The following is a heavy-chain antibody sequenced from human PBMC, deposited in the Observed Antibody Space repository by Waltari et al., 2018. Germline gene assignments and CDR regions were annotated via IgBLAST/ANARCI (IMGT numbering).Heavy chain of an antibody. CDR1: GGTFSSHA. CDR2: IIPIFGTA. CDR3: ARGPFYDFWSGSHKTYYYYYMDV. D-gene: IGHD3-3*01. Sequence: QVQLVQSGAEVKKPGSSVKVSCKASGGTFSSHAISWVRQAPGQGLEWMGGIIPIFGTANYAQKFQGRVTITADESTSTAYMELSSLRSEDTAVYYCARGPFYDFWSGSHKTYYYYYMDVWGKGTTVTVSS. J-gene: IGHJ6*03. V-gene: IGHV1-69*01.